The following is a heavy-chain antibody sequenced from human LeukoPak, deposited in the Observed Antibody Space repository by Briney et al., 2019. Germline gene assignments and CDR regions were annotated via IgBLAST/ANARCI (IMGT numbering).Heavy chain of an antibody. CDR1: GFTFRRFG. J-gene: IGHJ4*02. CDR2: IRTDGSNK. Sequence: GGSLRLSCVASGFTFRRFGMHWVRQAPGKGLDWVTFIRTDGSNKYYADSVKGRFTISRDNSKNTLYLQMNSLRVDDTAVYYCARDRLHYGEYEKTLDYWGQGTLVTVSS. V-gene: IGHV3-30*02. CDR3: ARDRLHYGEYEKTLDY. D-gene: IGHD4-17*01.